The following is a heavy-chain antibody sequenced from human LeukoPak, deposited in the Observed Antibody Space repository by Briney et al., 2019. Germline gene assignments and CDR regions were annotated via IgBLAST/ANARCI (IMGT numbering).Heavy chain of an antibody. CDR1: GYSISSGYY. CDR3: ARGDDSSGWYEAWFDP. J-gene: IGHJ5*02. D-gene: IGHD6-19*01. CDR2: IYHSGST. V-gene: IGHV4-38-2*01. Sequence: SETLSLTCAVSGYSISSGYYWGWIRQPPGKGLEWIGSIYHSGSTYYNPSLKSRVTMSVDTSKSQFSLKLSSVTAADTAVYYCARGDDSSGWYEAWFDPWGQGTLVTVSS.